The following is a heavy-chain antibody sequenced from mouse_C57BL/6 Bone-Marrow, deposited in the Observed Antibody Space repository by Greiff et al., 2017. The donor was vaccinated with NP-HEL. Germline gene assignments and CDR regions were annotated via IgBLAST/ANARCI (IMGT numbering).Heavy chain of an antibody. D-gene: IGHD4-1*02. V-gene: IGHV1-50*01. CDR1: GYTFTSYW. CDR2: IDPSDSYT. CDR3: ARTPTGTEAMDY. J-gene: IGHJ4*01. Sequence: QVQLQQPGAELVKPGASVKLSCKASGYTFTSYWMQWVKQRPGQGLEWIGEIDPSDSYTNYNQKFKGKATLTVDTSSSTAYMQLSSLTSEDSAVYYCARTPTGTEAMDYWGQGTSVTVSS.